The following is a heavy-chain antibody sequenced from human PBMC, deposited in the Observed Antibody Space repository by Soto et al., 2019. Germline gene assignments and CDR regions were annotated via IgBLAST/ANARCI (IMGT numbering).Heavy chain of an antibody. V-gene: IGHV4-31*03. CDR1: GGYISSGGYY. D-gene: IGHD2-15*01. Sequence: QVQLQESGPGLVKPSQTLSLTCTVSGGYISSGGYYWSWIRQHPGKGLEWIGYIYYSGSTYYNPSLKSRVTISVDTSKNQFSLKLSSVTAADTAVYYCARGGIVVVVAARDAFDIWGQGTMVTVSS. J-gene: IGHJ3*02. CDR2: IYYSGST. CDR3: ARGGIVVVVAARDAFDI.